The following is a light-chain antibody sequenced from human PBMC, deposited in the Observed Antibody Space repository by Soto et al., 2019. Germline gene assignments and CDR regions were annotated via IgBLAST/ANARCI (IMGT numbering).Light chain of an antibody. J-gene: IGKJ1*01. V-gene: IGKV1-5*03. Sequence: DIQMTQSPSTLSASVGDRVTITCRASQTINRWLAWHQQKPGKAPKLLIYKASTLKSGVPSRFSGSGSGTDFTFTISSLQPEDIATYYCQQYDNLPLTFGQGTKVDIK. CDR3: QQYDNLPLT. CDR1: QTINRW. CDR2: KAS.